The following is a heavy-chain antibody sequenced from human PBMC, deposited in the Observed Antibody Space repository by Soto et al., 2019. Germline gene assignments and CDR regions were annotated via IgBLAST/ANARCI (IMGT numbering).Heavy chain of an antibody. V-gene: IGHV1-18*01. D-gene: IGHD3-3*01. J-gene: IGHJ5*02. CDR1: GYTFTSYG. Sequence: QVQLVQSGAEVKKPGASVKVSCKASGYTFTSYGISWVRQAPGQGLEWMGWISAYNGNTNYAQKLQGRVTMTTDTSTSTGYMELRSVRSDDTAVYYCARSPGDYDCWSGYYLNWFDPWGQGTLVTVSS. CDR3: ARSPGDYDCWSGYYLNWFDP. CDR2: ISAYNGNT.